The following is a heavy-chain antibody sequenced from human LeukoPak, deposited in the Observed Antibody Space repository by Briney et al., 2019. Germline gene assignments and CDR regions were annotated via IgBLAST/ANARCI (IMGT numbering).Heavy chain of an antibody. CDR2: IQYDGSTK. CDR3: AKGAGWPPYFFDF. Sequence: GGSLRLSCAASGFTFSSYGMHWVRQAPGKGLEWVAFIQYDGSTKYYADSVKGRITISRDNSKNTLYLQMSSLRAEDTAVFYCAKGAGWPPYFFDFWGQGTLVTVSS. J-gene: IGHJ4*02. CDR1: GFTFSSYG. D-gene: IGHD6-19*01. V-gene: IGHV3-30*02.